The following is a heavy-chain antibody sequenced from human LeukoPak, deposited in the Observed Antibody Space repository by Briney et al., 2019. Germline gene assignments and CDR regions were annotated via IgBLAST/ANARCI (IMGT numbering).Heavy chain of an antibody. Sequence: ASVKVSCKASGYTFTGYYIHWVRQAPGQGLEWMGWINPNSGGTNYAQKFQGRGTITRDTSISTAHMELSRLRSDDTAVYYCARDSVRGVIIGMDVWGQGTTVTVSS. CDR3: ARDSVRGVIIGMDV. CDR2: INPNSGGT. J-gene: IGHJ6*02. V-gene: IGHV1-2*02. D-gene: IGHD3-10*01. CDR1: GYTFTGYY.